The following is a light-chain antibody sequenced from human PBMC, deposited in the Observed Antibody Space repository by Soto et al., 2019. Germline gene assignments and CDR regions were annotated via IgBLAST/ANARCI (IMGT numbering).Light chain of an antibody. CDR1: QSVSSC. J-gene: IGKJ2*01. CDR3: QQRSNWPRT. CDR2: DAS. Sequence: EIVLTQSPATLSLSPGERATLSCRASQSVSSCFAWYQQKPGQAPRLLLYDASNRATGIPARFSGSGSGTDFPLTISSLEPEDFADYYRQQRSNWPRTFGQGTKLEIK. V-gene: IGKV3-11*01.